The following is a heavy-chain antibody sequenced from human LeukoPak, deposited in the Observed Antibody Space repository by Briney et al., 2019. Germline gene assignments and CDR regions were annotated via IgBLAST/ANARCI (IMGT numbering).Heavy chain of an antibody. V-gene: IGHV3-15*01. J-gene: IGHJ4*02. Sequence: PGGSLRLSCAASGFTFSDAWMSWVRQAPGKGLEWVGRIKSKTDSGTTDYAAPVKGRFTISRADSTNTLYLQMDSLKTEDTAVYYCTTYGSGRKFDSWGQGTLVSVSS. CDR1: GFTFSDAW. D-gene: IGHD3-10*01. CDR2: IKSKTDSGTT. CDR3: TTYGSGRKFDS.